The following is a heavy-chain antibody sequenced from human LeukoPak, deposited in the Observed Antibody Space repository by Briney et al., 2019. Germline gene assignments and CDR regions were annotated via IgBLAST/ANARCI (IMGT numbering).Heavy chain of an antibody. Sequence: GGSLSLSGAASGFPFSIYNMNCVGQAPGKGLEGVSSVSSSNSYTYYADSVKGRFTISRDNAKNSLYLQMNSLRDEDTAVYYCARWGAVAGTGFDYWGQGTLVTVSS. CDR3: ARWGAVAGTGFDY. CDR1: GFPFSIYN. D-gene: IGHD6-19*01. J-gene: IGHJ4*02. CDR2: VSSSNSYT. V-gene: IGHV3-21*01.